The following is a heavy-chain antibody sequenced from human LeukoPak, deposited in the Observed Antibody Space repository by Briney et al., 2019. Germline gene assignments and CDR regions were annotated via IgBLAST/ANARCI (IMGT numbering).Heavy chain of an antibody. Sequence: ESLKISCKGSAYRFANYWIGWVRQMPGKGLEWMGIIYPGDSDTRYSPSFEGQVTISADKSISTAYLQWSSLKASDSALYYCARLAGSYPGSPFDYWGQGTLVTVSS. CDR2: IYPGDSDT. J-gene: IGHJ4*02. D-gene: IGHD1-26*01. CDR1: AYRFANYW. CDR3: ARLAGSYPGSPFDY. V-gene: IGHV5-51*01.